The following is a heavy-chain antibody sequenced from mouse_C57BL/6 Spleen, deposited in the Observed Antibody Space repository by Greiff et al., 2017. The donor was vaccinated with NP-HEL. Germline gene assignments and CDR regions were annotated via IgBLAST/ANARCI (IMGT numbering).Heavy chain of an antibody. Sequence: EVKLLESGPGLVKPSQSLSLTCSVTGYSITSGYYWNWIRQFPGNKLAWMGYISYDGSNNYNPSLKNRISITRDTSKNQFFLKLNSVTTEDTATYYCARAAQATDYWGQGTTLTVSS. V-gene: IGHV3-6*01. CDR1: GYSITSGYY. J-gene: IGHJ2*01. CDR2: ISYDGSN. D-gene: IGHD3-2*02. CDR3: ARAAQATDY.